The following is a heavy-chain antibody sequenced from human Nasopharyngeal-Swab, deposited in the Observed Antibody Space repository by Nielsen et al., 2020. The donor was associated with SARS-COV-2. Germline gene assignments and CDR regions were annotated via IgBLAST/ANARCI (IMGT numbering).Heavy chain of an antibody. J-gene: IGHJ5*02. CDR1: GYTLTELS. CDR3: ATSPPMVVAGIWFDP. CDR2: FDPEDGET. D-gene: IGHD2-15*01. V-gene: IGHV1-24*01. Sequence: VKVSCKVSGYTLTELSMHWVRQPPGKGLEWMGGFDPEDGETIYAQKFQGRVTMTEDTSTDTAYMELSSLRSEDTAVYYCATSPPMVVAGIWFDPWGQGTLVTVSS.